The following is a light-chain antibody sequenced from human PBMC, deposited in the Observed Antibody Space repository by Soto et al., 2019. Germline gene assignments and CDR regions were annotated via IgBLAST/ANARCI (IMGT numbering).Light chain of an antibody. Sequence: DIQMTQSPSSLSASVGDRVTVSCRASQNIGTYLNRYQQKSGKAPKVLISDASSLQSGVPSRFNGSGSGTDFTLTISSLQPEDYETYYCQQSYNTPLTFGGGTKV. CDR2: DAS. J-gene: IGKJ4*01. CDR3: QQSYNTPLT. V-gene: IGKV1-39*01. CDR1: QNIGTY.